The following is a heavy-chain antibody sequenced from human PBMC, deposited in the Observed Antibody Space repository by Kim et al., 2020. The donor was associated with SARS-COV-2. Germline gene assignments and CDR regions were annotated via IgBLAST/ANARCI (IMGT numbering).Heavy chain of an antibody. V-gene: IGHV3-30*02. Sequence: SVKGRFTISRDNSKNTLYLQMNSLRAEDTAVYYCAKVLRYFDWLYYGMDVWGQGTTVTVSS. CDR3: AKVLRYFDWLYYGMDV. D-gene: IGHD3-9*01. J-gene: IGHJ6*02.